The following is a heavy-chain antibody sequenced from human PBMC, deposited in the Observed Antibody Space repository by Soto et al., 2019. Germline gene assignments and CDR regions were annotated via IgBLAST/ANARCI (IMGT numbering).Heavy chain of an antibody. V-gene: IGHV3-7*01. Sequence: GGSLRLSCAASGFTFSSYWMSWVRQAPGKGLEWVANIKQDGSGKYYVDSVKGRFTISRDNAKNSLYLQMNSLRAEDTAVYYCARVLEGYGDRYYYYYYMDVWGKGTTVTVSS. CDR3: ARVLEGYGDRYYYYYYMDV. D-gene: IGHD4-17*01. J-gene: IGHJ6*03. CDR1: GFTFSSYW. CDR2: IKQDGSGK.